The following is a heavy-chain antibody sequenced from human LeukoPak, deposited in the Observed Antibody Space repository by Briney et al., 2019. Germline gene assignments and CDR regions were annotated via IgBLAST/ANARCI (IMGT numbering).Heavy chain of an antibody. D-gene: IGHD5-18*01. CDR2: ISYDGSNK. Sequence: GGSLRLSCAASGFTFSSYGMHWVRQAPGKGLEWVAVISYDGSNKYYADSVKGRFTISRDNSKNTLYLQMNSLRAEDTAVYYCASRKDTPHLPDYWGQGTLVTVSS. J-gene: IGHJ4*02. CDR1: GFTFSSYG. CDR3: ASRKDTPHLPDY. V-gene: IGHV3-30*03.